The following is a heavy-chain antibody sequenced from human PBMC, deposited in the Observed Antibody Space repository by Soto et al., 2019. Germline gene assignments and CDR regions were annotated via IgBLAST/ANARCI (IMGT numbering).Heavy chain of an antibody. D-gene: IGHD5-18*01. CDR3: ARLRGYSYGFDY. CDR1: GGSTSSYY. J-gene: IGHJ4*02. Sequence: SETLSLTCTVSGGSTSSYYWSWIRQPPGKGLEWIGYIYYSGSTNYNPSLKSRVTISVDTSKNQFSLKLSSVTAADTAVYYCARLRGYSYGFDYWGQGTLVTVSS. CDR2: IYYSGST. V-gene: IGHV4-59*01.